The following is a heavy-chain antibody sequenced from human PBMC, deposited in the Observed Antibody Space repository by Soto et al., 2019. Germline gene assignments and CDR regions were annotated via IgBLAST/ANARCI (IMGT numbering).Heavy chain of an antibody. CDR2: IIPIFGTA. V-gene: IGHV1-69*01. Sequence: QVQLVQSGAEVKKPGSSVKVSCKASGGTFSSYAISWVRQAPGQGLEWMGGIIPIFGTANYAQKFQGRVTITADESTSTAYMELSSLRSEDTAVYYCARAQFYCSGGSCYDYYGRDVWGQGTTVTVSS. CDR1: GGTFSSYA. J-gene: IGHJ6*02. CDR3: ARAQFYCSGGSCYDYYGRDV. D-gene: IGHD2-15*01.